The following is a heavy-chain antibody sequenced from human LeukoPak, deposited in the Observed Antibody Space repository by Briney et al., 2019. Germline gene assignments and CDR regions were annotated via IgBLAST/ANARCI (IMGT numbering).Heavy chain of an antibody. J-gene: IGHJ4*02. Sequence: QPGRSLRLSCAASGFTFSSYGMHWVRQAPGKGLEWVAIMWYDGSNKYYTDSVEGRFTISRDNSKNTLYLQMNSLRVEDTAVYYCAREDTALVIAYWGQGTLVTVSS. CDR2: MWYDGSNK. CDR1: GFTFSSYG. CDR3: AREDTALVIAY. D-gene: IGHD5-18*01. V-gene: IGHV3-33*01.